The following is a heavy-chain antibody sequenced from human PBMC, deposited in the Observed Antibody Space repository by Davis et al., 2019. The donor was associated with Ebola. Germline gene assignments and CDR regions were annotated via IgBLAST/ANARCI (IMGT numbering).Heavy chain of an antibody. Sequence: MPSETLSLTCTVSGGSISPYYWSWIRQPQGKGLEWIGYIYYSGSTKYNLSLKGRVAISVDTSKNQFSLKLSSVTAADTAVYYCAGSYGAAPFDYWGQGTLVTVSS. D-gene: IGHD4/OR15-4a*01. CDR2: IYYSGST. V-gene: IGHV4-59*08. J-gene: IGHJ4*02. CDR1: GGSISPYY. CDR3: AGSYGAAPFDY.